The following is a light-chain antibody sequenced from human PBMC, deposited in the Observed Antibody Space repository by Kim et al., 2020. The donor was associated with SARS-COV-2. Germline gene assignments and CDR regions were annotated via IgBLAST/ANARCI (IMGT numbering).Light chain of an antibody. CDR3: QQWYSSPYT. CDR2: WAS. Sequence: DIVMTQSPDSLAVSLGERATINCKSSQSVLYSSNNKNYLAWYQQKPGQPPKLLIYWASTRESGVPDRFSGSGSGTDFTLTISSLQAEDVAVYYCQQWYSSPYTFGQGTKLEIK. CDR1: QSVLYSSNNKNY. J-gene: IGKJ2*01. V-gene: IGKV4-1*01.